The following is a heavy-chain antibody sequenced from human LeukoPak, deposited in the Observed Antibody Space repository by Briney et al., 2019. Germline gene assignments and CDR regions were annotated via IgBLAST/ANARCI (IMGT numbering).Heavy chain of an antibody. D-gene: IGHD6-19*01. J-gene: IGHJ5*02. Sequence: ASVKVSFKASGYTVTGYYMHWVRQPPGQGLEWMGLINPNNGGTNYAQNFQGRVTMTRSTSISTAYMELSRLRSDDTAVCYCARDAVAGTLGNWFDPWGQGTLVTVSS. CDR3: ARDAVAGTLGNWFDP. V-gene: IGHV1-2*02. CDR1: GYTVTGYY. CDR2: INPNNGGT.